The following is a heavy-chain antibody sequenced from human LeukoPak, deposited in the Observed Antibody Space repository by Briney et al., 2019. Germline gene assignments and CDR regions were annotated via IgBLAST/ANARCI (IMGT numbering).Heavy chain of an antibody. D-gene: IGHD1-1*01. Sequence: CGPTLVKPTQTLTLTCTFSGFSLTTSGVDVGWIRQPPGKALEWLSLIYWDDDKHSMTARCTRLTITKDTSKNQVVLTMTNMDPVDTATYYCAHSRITTTGTGDFWGQGTLVTVSS. V-gene: IGHV2-5*02. J-gene: IGHJ4*01. CDR3: AHSRITTTGTGDF. CDR2: IYWDDDK. CDR1: GFSLTTSGVD.